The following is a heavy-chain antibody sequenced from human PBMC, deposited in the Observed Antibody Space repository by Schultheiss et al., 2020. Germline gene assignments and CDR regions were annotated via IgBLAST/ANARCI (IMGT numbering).Heavy chain of an antibody. CDR1: GGSISSYY. Sequence: SETLSLTCTVSGGSISSYYWSWIRQPPGKGLEWIGYIYYSGSTNYNPSLKSRVTISVDTSKNQFSLKLSSVTAADTAVYYCARRCYGRCGWYFDLWGRGTLV. D-gene: IGHD3-16*01. J-gene: IGHJ2*01. V-gene: IGHV4-59*01. CDR3: ARRCYGRCGWYFDL. CDR2: IYYSGST.